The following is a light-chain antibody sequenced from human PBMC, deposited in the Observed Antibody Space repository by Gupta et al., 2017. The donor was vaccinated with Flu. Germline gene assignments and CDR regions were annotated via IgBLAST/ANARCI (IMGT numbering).Light chain of an antibody. CDR2: DAS. CDR1: QIVRNS. J-gene: IGKJ2*01. CDR3: QHHTNSPYT. V-gene: IGKV3-11*01. Sequence: ILMTQSPTPLSSSAERVATPSCGARQIVRNSLAWYQQKPGQSPRLLIFDASSRATGIPDRFSGSGSGTDFTLTINRLEPEDFVVYYCQHHTNSPYTFGQGTKVEI.